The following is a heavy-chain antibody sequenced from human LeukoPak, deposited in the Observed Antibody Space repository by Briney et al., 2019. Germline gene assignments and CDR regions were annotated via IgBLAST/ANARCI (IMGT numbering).Heavy chain of an antibody. V-gene: IGHV3-30*04. CDR2: ISYDGSNK. J-gene: IGHJ6*03. D-gene: IGHD2-21*01. CDR1: GFTFSSYA. CDR3: AREPDGDPYYYYYYMDV. Sequence: GGSLRLSCAASGFTFSSYAMHWVRQAPGKGLEWVAVISYDGSNKYYADSVKGRFTISRDDSKNTLYLQMNSLRAEDTAVYYCAREPDGDPYYYYYYMDVWGKGTTVTVSS.